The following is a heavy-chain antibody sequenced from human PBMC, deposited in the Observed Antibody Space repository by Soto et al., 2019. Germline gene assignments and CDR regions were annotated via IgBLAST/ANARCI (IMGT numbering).Heavy chain of an antibody. V-gene: IGHV1-69*13. CDR2: IIPMFDST. CDR1: GGTFSNYV. Sequence: SVKVSCKASGGTFSNYVISWVRQAPGQGLEWMGRIIPMFDSTNYAENFQGRVTMTADESTGTAYMELTGLRSEDTAVYYCARAMGDILTGYFYFDYWGQGTLVTVSS. CDR3: ARAMGDILTGYFYFDY. D-gene: IGHD3-9*01. J-gene: IGHJ4*01.